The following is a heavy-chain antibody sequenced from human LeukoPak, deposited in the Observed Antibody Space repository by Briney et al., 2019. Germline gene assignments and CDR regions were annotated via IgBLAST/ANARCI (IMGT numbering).Heavy chain of an antibody. CDR2: IKQDGSEK. CDR3: ARDYGDYYSDAFDI. D-gene: IGHD4-17*01. CDR1: GFTFSSYL. V-gene: IGHV3-7*01. J-gene: IGHJ3*02. Sequence: GGSLRLSCAASGFTFSSYLMSWVRQAPGKGLEWVANIKQDGSEKYYVDSVKGRFTISRDNAKNSLYLQMNSLRAEDTAVYYCARDYGDYYSDAFDIWGQGTMVTVSS.